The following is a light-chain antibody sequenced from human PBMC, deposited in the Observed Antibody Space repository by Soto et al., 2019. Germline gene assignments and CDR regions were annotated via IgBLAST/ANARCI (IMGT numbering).Light chain of an antibody. J-gene: IGKJ1*01. CDR2: KAS. V-gene: IGKV1-5*03. Sequence: DLLMTQSPSTLSGSVGDRVTITCRASQTISSWLAWYQQKPGKAPKLLIYKASTLKSGVPSRFSGSGSGTEFTLTISSLQPDDLATYYCQHYNSYSEAFGQGTKVELK. CDR3: QHYNSYSEA. CDR1: QTISSW.